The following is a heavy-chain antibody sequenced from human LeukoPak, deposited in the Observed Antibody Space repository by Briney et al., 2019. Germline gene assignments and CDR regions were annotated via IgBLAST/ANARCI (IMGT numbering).Heavy chain of an antibody. J-gene: IGHJ4*02. D-gene: IGHD6-19*01. V-gene: IGHV3-7*04. CDR3: ASDSSVLIKGAY. CDR2: IKHDGSGK. CDR1: GFTFSNYW. Sequence: GGSLRLSCAASGFTFSNYWMSWVRQAPGKGLGWVANIKHDGSGKYYVDSVKGRFTISRDNAKNSLYLQMNSLRDEDTAVYYCASDSSVLIKGAYWGQGTLVTVSS.